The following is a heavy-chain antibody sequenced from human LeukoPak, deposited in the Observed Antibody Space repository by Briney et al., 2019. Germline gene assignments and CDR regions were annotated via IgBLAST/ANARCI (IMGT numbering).Heavy chain of an antibody. CDR3: AKEWRVAAGIYYFDY. D-gene: IGHD6-13*01. V-gene: IGHV3-23*01. CDR1: GFTFSSYA. J-gene: IGHJ4*02. Sequence: GGSLRLSCAVSGFTFSSYAMSWVRQAPGKGLEWVSSISGTGGTTHYAASVKGRFNISRDNSKNTLFLQMNSLRAEDTAVYYCAKEWRVAAGIYYFDYWGQGTLVTVSS. CDR2: ISGTGGTT.